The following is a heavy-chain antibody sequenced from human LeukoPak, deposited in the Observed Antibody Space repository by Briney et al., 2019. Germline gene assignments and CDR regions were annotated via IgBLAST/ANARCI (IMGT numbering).Heavy chain of an antibody. J-gene: IGHJ4*02. CDR2: IYTSGST. CDR1: GGSISSYY. CDR3: AGVGIAAPYYFDY. V-gene: IGHV4-4*07. Sequence: PSETLSLTCTVSGGSISSYYWSWIWQPAGKGLEWIGRIYTSGSTNYNPSLKSRVTMSVDTSKNQFSLKLSSVTAADTAVYYCAGVGIAAPYYFDYWGQGTLVTVSS. D-gene: IGHD6-6*01.